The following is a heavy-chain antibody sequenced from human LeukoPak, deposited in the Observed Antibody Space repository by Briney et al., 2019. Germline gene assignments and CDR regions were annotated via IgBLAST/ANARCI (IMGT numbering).Heavy chain of an antibody. V-gene: IGHV4-39*01. Sequence: SETLSLTCTVSGGSISSRSYYWGWIRQPPGKGLEWIGSIFYSGTTYYNPSLKSRVTISVDTSKNQFSLRLSSVTAADTAVYYCASENCSGTSCSSFDFWGQGTLVTVSS. D-gene: IGHD2-2*01. CDR1: GGSISSRSYY. CDR2: IFYSGTT. J-gene: IGHJ4*02. CDR3: ASENCSGTSCSSFDF.